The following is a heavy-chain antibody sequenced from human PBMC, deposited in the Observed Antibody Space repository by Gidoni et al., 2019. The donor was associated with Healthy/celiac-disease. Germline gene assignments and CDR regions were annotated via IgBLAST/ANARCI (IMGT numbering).Heavy chain of an antibody. CDR3: ARPRYCSSTSCFYGMDV. CDR2: IIPIFGIA. CDR1: GGTLSSYA. D-gene: IGHD2-2*01. J-gene: IGHJ6*02. Sequence: QVQLVQSGAEVKKPGSSVTVSCKASGGTLSSYASSWVRQAPGQGLEWMGRIIPIFGIANYAQKFQGRVTITADKSTSTAYMELSSLRSEDTAVYYCARPRYCSSTSCFYGMDVWGQGTTVTVSS. V-gene: IGHV1-69*04.